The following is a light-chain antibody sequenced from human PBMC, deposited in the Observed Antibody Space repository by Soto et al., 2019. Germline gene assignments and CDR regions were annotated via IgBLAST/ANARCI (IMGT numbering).Light chain of an antibody. Sequence: TQSQSSVPVSPRASVPLSCRDSQSVSNNYLAWYQQKPGQAPRLLIYDASSRATGIPARFSGSGSGTDFTLTISSLEPEDFAVYYCQQLTDWPPQWTFGQGTKVDIK. V-gene: IGKV3-11*01. CDR3: QQLTDWPPQWT. J-gene: IGKJ1*01. CDR1: QSVSNNY. CDR2: DAS.